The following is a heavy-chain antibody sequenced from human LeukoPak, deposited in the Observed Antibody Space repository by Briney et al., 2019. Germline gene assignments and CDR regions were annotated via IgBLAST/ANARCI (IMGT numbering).Heavy chain of an antibody. Sequence: GASVKVSCKASGYTFTSYGISWVRQAPGQGLEWMGWISAYNGNTNYAQKLQGRVTMTTDTSTSTAYMELRSLRSDDTAVYYCARNTYYDFWSGYYSYAGAYYFDYWGQGTLVTVSS. CDR2: ISAYNGNT. CDR1: GYTFTSYG. D-gene: IGHD3-3*01. CDR3: ARNTYYDFWSGYYSYAGAYYFDY. V-gene: IGHV1-18*01. J-gene: IGHJ4*02.